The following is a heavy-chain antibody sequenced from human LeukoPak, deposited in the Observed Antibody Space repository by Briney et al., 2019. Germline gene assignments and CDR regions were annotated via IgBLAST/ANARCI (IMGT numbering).Heavy chain of an antibody. CDR2: IYYSGST. CDR1: GGPISSSSYY. J-gene: IGHJ4*02. Sequence: SETLPLTCTVSGGPISSSSYYWGWIRQPPGKGLEWIGSIYYSGSTYYNPSLKSRVTISVDTSKNQFSLKLSSVTAADTAVYYCARTYDYVWGSYQTQGGSDYWGQGTLVTVSS. D-gene: IGHD3-16*02. V-gene: IGHV4-39*01. CDR3: ARTYDYVWGSYQTQGGSDY.